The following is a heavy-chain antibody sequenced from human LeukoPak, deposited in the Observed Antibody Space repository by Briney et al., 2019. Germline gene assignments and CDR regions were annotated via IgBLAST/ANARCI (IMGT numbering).Heavy chain of an antibody. D-gene: IGHD5/OR15-5a*01. Sequence: PGGSLRLSCAASGFTFSDYYMSWIRQAPGKGLEWVSYISSSGSTIYYADSVKGRFTISRDNSKNTLYLQMSSLSAEDTAVYYCAKGVYSVFPDSRVLDYWGQGTLVTVSS. J-gene: IGHJ4*02. V-gene: IGHV3-11*01. CDR1: GFTFSDYY. CDR2: ISSSGSTI. CDR3: AKGVYSVFPDSRVLDY.